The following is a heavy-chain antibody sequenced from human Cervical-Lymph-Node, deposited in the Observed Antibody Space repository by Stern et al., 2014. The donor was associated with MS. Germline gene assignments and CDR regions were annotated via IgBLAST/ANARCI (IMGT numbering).Heavy chain of an antibody. CDR1: GGSISSSTYY. J-gene: IGHJ4*02. Sequence: QLQLQESGPGLVKPSETLSLTCTVSGGSISSSTYYWAWIRQPPGKGLESIGNIYYSGFAYYNPSLKRRATISVDMSKNQFSLKLSSVTAADTAIYYCARHDSVPRPSQLYSARDRGPGYFDYWGQGTLVTVSS. D-gene: IGHD1-26*01. CDR2: IYYSGFA. CDR3: ARHDSVPRPSQLYSARDRGPGYFDY. V-gene: IGHV4-39*01.